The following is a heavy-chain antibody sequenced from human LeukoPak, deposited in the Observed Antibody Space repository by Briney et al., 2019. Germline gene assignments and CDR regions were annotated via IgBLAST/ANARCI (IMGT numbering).Heavy chain of an antibody. J-gene: IGHJ3*02. CDR1: GFTFSSYE. V-gene: IGHV3-48*03. CDR3: ARTYQLLYDDAFDI. Sequence: GGSLRLSCAASGFTFSSYEMNWVRQAPGKGLEWVSYISSSGSTIYYADSVKGRFTISRDNAKNSLYLQMNSLRAEDTAVYYCARTYQLLYDDAFDIWGQGTMVTVSS. CDR2: ISSSGSTI. D-gene: IGHD2-2*02.